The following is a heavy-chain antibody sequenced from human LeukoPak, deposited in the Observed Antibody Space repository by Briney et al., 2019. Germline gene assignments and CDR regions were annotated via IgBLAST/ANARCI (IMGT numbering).Heavy chain of an antibody. CDR3: AREEYSSSSGVYYFDY. CDR1: GFTYSDYY. D-gene: IGHD6-6*01. J-gene: IGHJ4*02. V-gene: IGHV3-11*04. CDR2: ISSSGSTI. Sequence: GGSLRLSGAASGFTYSDYYMSWIRQAPGKGLEWVSYISSSGSTIYYADSVKGRFTISRDNAKNSLYLQMNSLRAEDTAVYYCAREEYSSSSGVYYFDYWGQGTLVTVSS.